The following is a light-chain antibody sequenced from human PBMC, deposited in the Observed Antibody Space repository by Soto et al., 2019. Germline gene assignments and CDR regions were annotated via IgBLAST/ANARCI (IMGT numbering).Light chain of an antibody. CDR3: QHYSNWPPET. CDR1: QTVSSK. J-gene: IGKJ1*01. CDR2: GAS. Sequence: EIVMTQTPATLSVSPGERATLSCRASQTVSSKLAWYQQKGGQAPRLLIYGASTRATGVPARFSGSGSGTEFTLTISSLQSEDFAVYYCQHYSNWPPETFGQGTKVDNK. V-gene: IGKV3-15*01.